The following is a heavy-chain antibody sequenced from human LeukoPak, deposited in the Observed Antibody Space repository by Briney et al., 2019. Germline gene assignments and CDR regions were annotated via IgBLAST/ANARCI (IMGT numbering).Heavy chain of an antibody. D-gene: IGHD1-26*01. CDR2: IYHSGST. J-gene: IGHJ4*02. CDR3: ARAWEGADFDY. CDR1: GYSISSGYY. Sequence: SETLSLTCTVSGYSISSGYYWGWIRQPPGKGLEWIGSIYHSGSTYYNPSLKSRVTISVDTSKNQFSLKLSSVTAADTAVYYCARAWEGADFDYWGQGTLVTVSS. V-gene: IGHV4-38-2*02.